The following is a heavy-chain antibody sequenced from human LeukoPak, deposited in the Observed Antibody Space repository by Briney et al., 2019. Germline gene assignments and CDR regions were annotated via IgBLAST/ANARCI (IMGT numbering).Heavy chain of an antibody. D-gene: IGHD1-20*01. CDR2: IYTSGST. CDR1: GASISSYY. Sequence: PSETLSLTCTVSGASISSYYWTWNRQPAGEGLEWIGRIYTSGSTNYNPSLKSRVTMSVDTSKNQFSLKLSSVTAADTAVYYCARTITGTTDYWGQGTLVTVSS. J-gene: IGHJ4*02. V-gene: IGHV4-4*07. CDR3: ARTITGTTDY.